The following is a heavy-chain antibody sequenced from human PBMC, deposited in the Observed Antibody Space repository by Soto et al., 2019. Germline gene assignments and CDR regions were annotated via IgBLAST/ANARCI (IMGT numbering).Heavy chain of an antibody. V-gene: IGHV3-23*01. Sequence: GESLKISCAASGFTFSSYAMSWVRQAPGKGLEWVSAISGSGGSTYYADSVKGRFTISRDNSKNTLYLQMNSLRAEDTAVYYCAKVDQGYCSGWSCYSFDYWGQGTLVTVSS. CDR3: AKVDQGYCSGWSCYSFDY. J-gene: IGHJ4*02. CDR1: GFTFSSYA. CDR2: ISGSGGST. D-gene: IGHD2-15*01.